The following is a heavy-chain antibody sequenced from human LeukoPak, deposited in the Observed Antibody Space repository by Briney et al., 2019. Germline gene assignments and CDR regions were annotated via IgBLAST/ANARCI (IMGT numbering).Heavy chain of an antibody. Sequence: PGGSLRLSCAASGFTFSSSWMTWVRQAPGKGLEWVANIEPDGSGKFYVDSVKGRFAISRDNAKNSLFLQMNSLRAEDTAVYYCAKDSGTYWGQGTLATVSS. CDR1: GFTFSSSW. CDR3: AKDSGTY. J-gene: IGHJ4*02. D-gene: IGHD1-26*01. V-gene: IGHV3-7*04. CDR2: IEPDGSGK.